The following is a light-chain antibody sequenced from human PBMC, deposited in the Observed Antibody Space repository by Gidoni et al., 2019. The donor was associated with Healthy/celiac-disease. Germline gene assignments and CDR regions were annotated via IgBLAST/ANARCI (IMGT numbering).Light chain of an antibody. Sequence: ELVMTQSPAILSVSPGERATLSCRASQSVSSNLAWYQQKPGQAPRLLIYGASTRATGIPARFSGSGSGTEFTLTISSLQSEDFAVYYCQQYNNWPRSFGQGTKLEIK. CDR1: QSVSSN. CDR3: QQYNNWPRS. CDR2: GAS. J-gene: IGKJ2*03. V-gene: IGKV3-15*01.